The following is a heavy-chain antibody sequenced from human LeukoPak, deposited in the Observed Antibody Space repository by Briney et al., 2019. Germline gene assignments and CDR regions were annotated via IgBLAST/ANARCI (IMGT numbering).Heavy chain of an antibody. V-gene: IGHV4-30-2*01. J-gene: IGHJ4*02. Sequence: SETLSLTCTVSGGSISSGGYYWSWIRQPPGKGLEWIGYIYHSGSTYYNPSLKSRVTISVDRSKNQFSLKLRSVTAADTAVYYCARAPYYYDSRGYSYFDYWGQGTLVTVSS. D-gene: IGHD3-22*01. CDR2: IYHSGST. CDR1: GGSISSGGYY. CDR3: ARAPYYYDSRGYSYFDY.